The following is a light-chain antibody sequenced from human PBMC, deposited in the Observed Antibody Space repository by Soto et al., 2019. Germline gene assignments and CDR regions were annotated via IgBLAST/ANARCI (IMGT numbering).Light chain of an antibody. Sequence: QAVVTQPPSVSGAPGQRVTISCTGSSSNIGAGYDVHWYQQLPGTAPKLLIYGNSNRPSGVPDRISGSKSGTSASLAITGLQAEDEADYYCQSYDSSLSGYVFGIGTKVTVL. CDR2: GNS. CDR1: SSNIGAGYD. V-gene: IGLV1-40*01. J-gene: IGLJ1*01. CDR3: QSYDSSLSGYV.